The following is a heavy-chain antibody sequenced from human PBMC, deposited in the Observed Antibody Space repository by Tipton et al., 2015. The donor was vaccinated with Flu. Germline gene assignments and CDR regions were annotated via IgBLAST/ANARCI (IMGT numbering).Heavy chain of an antibody. D-gene: IGHD2-2*01. Sequence: GLVKPSETLSLTCNVSGGSVNNGGYYWSWIRQPPGKGLEWIGFFYYSGSTDYNPSLKSRVTISLDTSKNQFSLRLASVTAADTAVYYCARDTMTRGFDIWGQGTMVTVSS. CDR1: GGSVNNGGYY. V-gene: IGHV4-61*08. J-gene: IGHJ3*02. CDR3: ARDTMTRGFDI. CDR2: FYYSGST.